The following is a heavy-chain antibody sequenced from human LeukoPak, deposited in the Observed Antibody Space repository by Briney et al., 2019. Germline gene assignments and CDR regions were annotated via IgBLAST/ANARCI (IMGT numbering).Heavy chain of an antibody. CDR1: GFTVSSNY. D-gene: IGHD3-16*01. Sequence: GGSLRLSCAASGFTVSSNYMSWVRQAPGKGLEWVSVIYSGGSTYYADSVKGRFTISRDNSKNTLYLQMNSLRAEDTAVYYCARDSYVWGSYLDYWGQGTLVTVSS. CDR2: IYSGGST. V-gene: IGHV3-53*05. CDR3: ARDSYVWGSYLDY. J-gene: IGHJ4*02.